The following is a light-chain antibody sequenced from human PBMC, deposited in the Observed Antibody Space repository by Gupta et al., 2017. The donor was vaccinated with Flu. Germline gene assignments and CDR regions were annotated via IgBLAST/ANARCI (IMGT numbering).Light chain of an antibody. V-gene: IGLV1-44*01. CDR2: SNN. CDR3: AEWDASLNGWV. Sequence: QSVLTQPPSASGTPGQRVTISCSGSSSNIGSNTVNWYQQLQGTDPKRRIYSNNQRPSGVPDRCSGSKSGTYASPDNSGLQSEDEADDYCAEWDASLNGWVFGGGTKLTVL. J-gene: IGLJ3*02. CDR1: SSNIGSNT.